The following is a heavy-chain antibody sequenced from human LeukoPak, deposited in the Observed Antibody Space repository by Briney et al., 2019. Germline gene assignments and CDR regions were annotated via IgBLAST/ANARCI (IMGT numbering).Heavy chain of an antibody. V-gene: IGHV1-69*13. D-gene: IGHD5-24*01. CDR3: ARDRVTRDGYNYDY. CDR2: IIPIFGTA. Sequence: GASVKVSCKASGGTFSSYAISWVRQAPGQGLEWMGGIIPIFGTANYAQKFQGRVTITADESTSTAYMELRSLRSDDTAVYYCARDRVTRDGYNYDYWGQGTLVTVSS. J-gene: IGHJ4*02. CDR1: GGTFSSYA.